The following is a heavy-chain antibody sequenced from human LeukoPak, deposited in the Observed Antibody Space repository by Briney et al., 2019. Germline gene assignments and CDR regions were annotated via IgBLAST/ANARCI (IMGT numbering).Heavy chain of an antibody. D-gene: IGHD2-15*01. V-gene: IGHV4-59*08. J-gene: IGHJ5*02. CDR3: ARHGFILGYCSGGSCYSRNPPFDH. Sequence: TSETLSLTCTVSGGSISSYYWSWIRQPPGKGLEWIGYIYYSGSTNYNPSLKSRVTISVDTSKNQFSLKLSSVTAADTAVYYCARHGFILGYCSGGSCYSRNPPFDHWGQGTLVTVSS. CDR1: GGSISSYY. CDR2: IYYSGST.